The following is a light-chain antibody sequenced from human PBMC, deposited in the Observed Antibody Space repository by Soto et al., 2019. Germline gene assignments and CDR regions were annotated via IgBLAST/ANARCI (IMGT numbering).Light chain of an antibody. CDR1: SSDVGGYNY. CDR3: SSYTSSSTWV. V-gene: IGLV2-14*01. Sequence: QSALTQPASVSGSPGQSITISCTGTSSDVGGYNYVSWYQQHPGKALKLMIYEVSNRPSGVSNRFSGSKSGNTASLTISGRQAEDEADYYCSSYTSSSTWVFGGGTKLTVL. CDR2: EVS. J-gene: IGLJ3*02.